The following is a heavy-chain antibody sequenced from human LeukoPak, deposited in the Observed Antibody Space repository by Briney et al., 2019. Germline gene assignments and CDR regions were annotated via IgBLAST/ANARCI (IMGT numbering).Heavy chain of an antibody. CDR3: AGSETGYSRTGDY. J-gene: IGHJ4*02. D-gene: IGHD6-13*01. V-gene: IGHV3-30*04. CDR1: GFTFSSYA. CDR2: ISYDGHNK. Sequence: HPGGSLRLSCAASGFTFSSYAIHWVRKAPGKGLEWVAVISYDGHNKYYADSVKGRFTISRDNSKNTLYLQMNSLRAEDTAVYYCAGSETGYSRTGDYWGQGTLVTVSS.